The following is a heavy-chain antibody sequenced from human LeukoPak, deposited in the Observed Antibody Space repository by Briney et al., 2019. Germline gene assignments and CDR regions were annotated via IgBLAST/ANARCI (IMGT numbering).Heavy chain of an antibody. V-gene: IGHV4-39*01. CDR1: GGSISSSSYY. D-gene: IGHD3-9*01. Sequence: PSETLSLTCTVSGGSISSSSYYWGWIRQPPGKGLEWIGSIYYSGSTYYNPSFKSRVTISVDTSKNQFSLKLSSVTAADTAVYYCARLPYDILTGYPRFRVGYYMDVWGKGTTVTVSS. J-gene: IGHJ6*03. CDR2: IYYSGST. CDR3: ARLPYDILTGYPRFRVGYYMDV.